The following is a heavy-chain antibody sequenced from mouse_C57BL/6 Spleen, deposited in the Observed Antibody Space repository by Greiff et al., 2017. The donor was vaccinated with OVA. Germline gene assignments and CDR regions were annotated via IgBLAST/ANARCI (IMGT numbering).Heavy chain of an antibody. V-gene: IGHV5-12*01. Sequence: EVKLVESGGGLVQPGGSLKLSCAASGFTFSDYYMYWVRQTPEKRLEWVAYISNGGGSTYYPDTVKGRFTISRDNAKNTLYLQMSRLKSEDTAMYYCARLYYGSSYYFDYWGQGTTLTVSS. D-gene: IGHD1-1*01. CDR2: ISNGGGST. CDR3: ARLYYGSSYYFDY. CDR1: GFTFSDYY. J-gene: IGHJ2*01.